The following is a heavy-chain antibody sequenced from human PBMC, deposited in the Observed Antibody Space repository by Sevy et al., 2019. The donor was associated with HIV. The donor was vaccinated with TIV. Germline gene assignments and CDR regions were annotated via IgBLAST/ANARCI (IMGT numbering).Heavy chain of an antibody. CDR3: ARDQFSYFDY. V-gene: IGHV3-74*01. CDR1: GFTFTTYW. D-gene: IGHD3-3*01. J-gene: IGHJ4*02. CDR2: INRDGSIT. Sequence: GGSLRLSCATSGFTFTTYWIHWVRQSPGKGLVWVSRINRDGSITDYADSVKGRFTMSRDNAKNTLYLQMNSLRAEDTAVYYCARDQFSYFDYWGQGTLVTVSS.